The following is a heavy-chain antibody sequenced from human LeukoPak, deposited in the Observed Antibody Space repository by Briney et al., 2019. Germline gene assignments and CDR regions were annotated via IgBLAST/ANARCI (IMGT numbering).Heavy chain of an antibody. Sequence: PGGSLRLSCAASGFTLSSYTMKWVRQAPGKGLEWVSSISSSSTYLDYADSLKGRFTISRDNAKNSLYLQMNSLRAEDTAVYYCARRSYCGGDCYGSDAFDIWGQGTMVTVSS. CDR3: ARRSYCGGDCYGSDAFDI. CDR2: ISSSSTYL. CDR1: GFTLSSYT. J-gene: IGHJ3*02. D-gene: IGHD2-21*02. V-gene: IGHV3-21*01.